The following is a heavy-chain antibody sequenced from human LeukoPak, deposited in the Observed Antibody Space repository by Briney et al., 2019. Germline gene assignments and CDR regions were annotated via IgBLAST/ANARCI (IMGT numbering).Heavy chain of an antibody. CDR2: IYHSGST. CDR1: GGSISSGGYY. Sequence: SETLSLTCTVSGGSISSGGYYWSCIRQHPGKGLEWIVYIYHSGSTYYNPSLKSRVTISVDTSKNQFSLKLSSVTAADTAVYYCARVPNQSKYSIGNYWGQGTLVTVSS. CDR3: ARVPNQSKYSIGNY. V-gene: IGHV4-31*03. D-gene: IGHD1-14*01. J-gene: IGHJ4*02.